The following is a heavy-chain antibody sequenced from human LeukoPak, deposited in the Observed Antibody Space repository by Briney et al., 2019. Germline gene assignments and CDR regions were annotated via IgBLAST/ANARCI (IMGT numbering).Heavy chain of an antibody. V-gene: IGHV3-48*03. D-gene: IGHD2-2*01. J-gene: IGHJ6*03. CDR2: ISSSGSTI. Sequence: QPGGSLRLSCAASGFTFSSYEMNWVRQAPGKGLEWVSYISSSGSTIYYADSVKGRFTISRDNAKNSLYLQMNSLRAEDTAVYYCAREVRYCSSTSCYPYYYYYYVDVWGKGTTVTVSS. CDR1: GFTFSSYE. CDR3: AREVRYCSSTSCYPYYYYYYVDV.